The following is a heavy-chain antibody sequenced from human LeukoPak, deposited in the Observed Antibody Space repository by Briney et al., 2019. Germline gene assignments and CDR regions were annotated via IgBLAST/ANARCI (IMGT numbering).Heavy chain of an antibody. CDR3: ARERGGSSSSSRHAFDI. Sequence: KPSETLSLTCTVSGGSISSYYWSWIRQPPGKGLEWIGYIYYSGSTNYNPSLKSRVTISVDTSKNQFSLKLSSVTAADTAVYYCARERGGSSSSSRHAFDIWGQGTMVTVSS. CDR1: GGSISSYY. CDR2: IYYSGST. V-gene: IGHV4-59*12. D-gene: IGHD6-13*01. J-gene: IGHJ3*02.